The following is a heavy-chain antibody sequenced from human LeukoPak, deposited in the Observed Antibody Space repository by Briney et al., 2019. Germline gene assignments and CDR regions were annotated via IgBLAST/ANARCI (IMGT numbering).Heavy chain of an antibody. J-gene: IGHJ6*02. V-gene: IGHV3-23*01. D-gene: IGHD3-9*01. CDR3: ASRPPFYDILTGYSYYYYGMDV. CDR2: ISGSGGST. CDR1: GFTFSNYW. Sequence: GGSLRLSCAASGFTFSNYWMSWVRQAPGKGLEWVSAISGSGGSTYYADSVKGRFTISRDNSKNTLYLQMNSLRAEDTAVYYCASRPPFYDILTGYSYYYYGMDVWGQGTTVTVSS.